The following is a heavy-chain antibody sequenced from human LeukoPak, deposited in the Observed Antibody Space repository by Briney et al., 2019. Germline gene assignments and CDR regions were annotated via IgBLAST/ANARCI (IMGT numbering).Heavy chain of an antibody. J-gene: IGHJ4*02. Sequence: PGGSLRLSCAASGFSFSRYWMTWVRQAPRKGLEWVANIKEDGTKTYYVDSVKGRFTVSRDNAQNSLYLQMNSLTPEDTAVYFCARGEAFCDYWGQGALVTVSS. V-gene: IGHV3-7*05. CDR3: ARGEAFCDY. CDR2: IKEDGTKT. CDR1: GFSFSRYW.